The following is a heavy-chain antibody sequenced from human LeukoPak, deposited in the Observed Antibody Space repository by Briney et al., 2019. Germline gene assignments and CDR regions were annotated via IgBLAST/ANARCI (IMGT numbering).Heavy chain of an antibody. CDR3: AREGCSGGSCYHNWFDP. CDR1: GFTFSSYW. J-gene: IGHJ5*02. CDR2: INQDGSEK. Sequence: PGGSLRLSCAASGFTFSSYWMSWVRQAPGEGVEWVANINQDGSEKYYVDSVKGRFTISRDNAKNSLYLQMNSLRAEDTAVYYCAREGCSGGSCYHNWFDPWGQGTLVTVSS. V-gene: IGHV3-7*01. D-gene: IGHD2-15*01.